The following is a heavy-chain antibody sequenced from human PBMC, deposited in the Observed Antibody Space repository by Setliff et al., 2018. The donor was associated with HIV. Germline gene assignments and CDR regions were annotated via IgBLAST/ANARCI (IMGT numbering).Heavy chain of an antibody. Sequence: PSETLSLTCSVSGDSFTSPTYYWGWIRQPPGKGLEWIGSIFYGGNTYYNPSLKSRVTISLDTSKNQFSLNLSSVTAADTAVYYCARKNRGAPAPFDYWGQGTLVTVSS. CDR2: IFYGGNT. D-gene: IGHD6-25*01. CDR3: ARKNRGAPAPFDY. V-gene: IGHV4-39*01. CDR1: GDSFTSPTYY. J-gene: IGHJ4*02.